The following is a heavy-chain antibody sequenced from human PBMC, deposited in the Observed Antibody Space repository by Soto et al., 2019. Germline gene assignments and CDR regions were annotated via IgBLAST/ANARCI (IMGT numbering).Heavy chain of an antibody. CDR3: ARSPTVTTFEYYFDY. CDR2: INPSGGST. CDR1: GYTFTSYY. J-gene: IGHJ4*02. D-gene: IGHD4-17*01. Sequence: QVQLVQSGAEVKKPGASVKVSCKASGYTFTSYYMHWVRQAPGQGLEWMGIINPSGGSTSYAQKCQGRVTMTRDTSTSTVYMELSSLRSEDTAVYYCARSPTVTTFEYYFDYWGQGTLVTVSS. V-gene: IGHV1-46*01.